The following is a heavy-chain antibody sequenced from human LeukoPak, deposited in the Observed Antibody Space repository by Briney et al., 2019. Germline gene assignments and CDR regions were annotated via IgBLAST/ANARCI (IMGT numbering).Heavy chain of an antibody. CDR2: ISPSGDNT. CDR3: ANDLGWIQLNLG. D-gene: IGHD5-18*01. J-gene: IGHJ4*02. Sequence: GGTLRLSCAASGFTFSSYGMSWVRQAPGKGLEWVSAISPSGDNTYYADSMEGRFTISRDNSKNTLYLQMNSLRAEDTAVYYCANDLGWIQLNLGRGQGTLVTVSS. V-gene: IGHV3-23*01. CDR1: GFTFSSYG.